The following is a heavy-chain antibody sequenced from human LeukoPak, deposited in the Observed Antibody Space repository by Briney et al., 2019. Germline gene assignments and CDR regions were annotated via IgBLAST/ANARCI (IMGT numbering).Heavy chain of an antibody. CDR2: ISGSGGNT. CDR3: ARTADPFAYYYYMDV. CDR1: GFTFSSYG. V-gene: IGHV3-23*01. J-gene: IGHJ6*03. Sequence: PGGSLRLSCAASGFTFSSYGMSWVRQAPGKGLEWVSAISGSGGNTYYADSVKGRFTISRDNSKNTLYLQMNSLRAEDTAVYYCARTADPFAYYYYMDVWGKGTTVTISS. D-gene: IGHD2-21*01.